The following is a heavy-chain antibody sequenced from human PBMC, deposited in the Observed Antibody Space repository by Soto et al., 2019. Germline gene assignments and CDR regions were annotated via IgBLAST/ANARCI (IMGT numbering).Heavy chain of an antibody. CDR3: ARHAPSLRSIWFDP. J-gene: IGHJ5*02. Sequence: SETLSLTCTVSRGSISRYYFSWIRQPPGRGLEWIGFIYYAGSTKYNPSLNSRVTISVDTSKNQFSLTVTSVTAADTAVYYCARHAPSLRSIWFDPWGQGTLVTVSS. V-gene: IGHV4-59*08. CDR1: RGSISRYY. D-gene: IGHD2-2*01. CDR2: IYYAGST.